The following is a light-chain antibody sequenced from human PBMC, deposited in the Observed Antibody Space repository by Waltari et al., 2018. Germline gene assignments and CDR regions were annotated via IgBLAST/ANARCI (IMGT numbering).Light chain of an antibody. J-gene: IGKJ3*01. CDR1: QSVSSSY. V-gene: IGKV3-20*01. CDR3: QQYGSSLFT. Sequence: EIVSQQSRGTLSLSPGARATPTCRASQSVSSSYLAWYQQKPGQAPRLLIYGASSRATGIPDRFSGSGSGTDFTLTISRLEPEDFAVYYCQQYGSSLFTFGPGTKVDIK. CDR2: GAS.